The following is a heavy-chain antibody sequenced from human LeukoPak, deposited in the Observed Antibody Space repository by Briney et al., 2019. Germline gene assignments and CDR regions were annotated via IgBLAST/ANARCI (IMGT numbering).Heavy chain of an antibody. D-gene: IGHD5-12*01. V-gene: IGHV4-59*01. Sequence: PSETLSLTCTVSGGSISSYYWSWIRQPPGKGLEWIGYIYYSGSTNYNPSLKSRATISVDTSKNQFSLKLSSVTAADTAVYYCARGRGYETDYWGQGTLVTVSS. CDR2: IYYSGST. J-gene: IGHJ4*02. CDR3: ARGRGYETDY. CDR1: GGSISSYY.